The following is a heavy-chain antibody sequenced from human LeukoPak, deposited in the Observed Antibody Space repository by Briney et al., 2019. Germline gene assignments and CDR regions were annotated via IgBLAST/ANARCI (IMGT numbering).Heavy chain of an antibody. V-gene: IGHV1-69*04. CDR2: IIPILGIA. CDR3: ARESVTTAYYYYYYGMDV. CDR1: GGTFSSYA. D-gene: IGHD4-11*01. J-gene: IGHJ6*02. Sequence: ASVKVSCKASGGTFSSYAISWVRQAPGQGLEWMGRIIPILGIANYAQKFQGRVTITADKSTSTAYMELSSLRSEDTAVYYCARESVTTAYYYYYYGMDVWGQGTTVTVSS.